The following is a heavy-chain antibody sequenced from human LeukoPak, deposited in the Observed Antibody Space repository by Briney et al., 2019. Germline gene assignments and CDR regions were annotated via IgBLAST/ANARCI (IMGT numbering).Heavy chain of an antibody. CDR3: ARERRLRVVVPAAQPHYYFDY. V-gene: IGHV4-34*09. D-gene: IGHD2-2*01. J-gene: IGHJ4*02. CDR2: IYYGGST. CDR1: GGSFSGYY. Sequence: KPSETLSLTCAVYGGSFSGYYWSWIRQPPGKGLEWIGYIYYGGSTYYNPSLKSRVTISVDTSKNQFSLKLSSVTAADTAVYYCARERRLRVVVPAAQPHYYFDYWGQGTLVTVSS.